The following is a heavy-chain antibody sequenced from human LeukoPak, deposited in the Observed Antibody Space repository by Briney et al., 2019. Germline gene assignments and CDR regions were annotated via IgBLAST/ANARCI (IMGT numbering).Heavy chain of an antibody. Sequence: PGASVTVSCKVSGYTLTELSMHWVRQAPGKGLEWMGGFGPEDGETIYAQKFQGRVIMTEDTSTDTDYMELSSLRSEDTAVYYCATRRPCSSTSSTQYYYYYMDVWGKGTTVTVSS. CDR3: ATRRPCSSTSSTQYYYYYMDV. J-gene: IGHJ6*03. D-gene: IGHD2-2*01. V-gene: IGHV1-24*01. CDR2: FGPEDGET. CDR1: GYTLTELS.